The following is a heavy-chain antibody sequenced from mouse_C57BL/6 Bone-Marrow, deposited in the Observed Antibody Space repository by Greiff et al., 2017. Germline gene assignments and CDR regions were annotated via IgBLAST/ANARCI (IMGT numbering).Heavy chain of an antibody. J-gene: IGHJ3*01. CDR1: GYTFTSYW. Sequence: VQLQQPGAELVMPGASVKLSCKASGYTFTSYWMHWVKQRPGQGLEWIGEIDPSDSYTNYNQKFKGKSTLTVDKSSSTAYMQLSSLTSEDSAVYYCARYGYDETYWGQGTLVTVSA. V-gene: IGHV1-69*01. CDR2: IDPSDSYT. CDR3: ARYGYDETY. D-gene: IGHD2-2*01.